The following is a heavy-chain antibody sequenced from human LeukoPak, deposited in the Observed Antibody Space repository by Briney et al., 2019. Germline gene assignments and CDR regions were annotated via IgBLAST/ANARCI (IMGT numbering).Heavy chain of an antibody. CDR2: IYPGDSDT. Sequence: GESLKISCKGSGYSFTSYWIGWVRQMPGKGPEWMGIIYPGDSDTRYSPSFQGQVTISADKSISTAYLQWSSLKASDTAMYYCARPPRHYYDSSGYYYVLGDAFDIWGQGTMVTVSS. CDR3: ARPPRHYYDSSGYYYVLGDAFDI. J-gene: IGHJ3*02. CDR1: GYSFTSYW. D-gene: IGHD3-22*01. V-gene: IGHV5-51*01.